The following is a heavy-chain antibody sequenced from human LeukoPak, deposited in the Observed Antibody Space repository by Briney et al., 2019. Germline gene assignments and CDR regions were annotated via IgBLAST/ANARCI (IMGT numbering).Heavy chain of an antibody. CDR3: ARVLLDYGDSPFDY. CDR1: GFTVSGNY. CDR2: IYSGGST. Sequence: GGSLRLSCAASGFTVSGNYMSWVRQAPGKGLEWVSVIYSGGSTYYADSVKGRFTISRDNSKNTLYLQMNSLRAEDTAVYYCARVLLDYGDSPFDYWGQGTLVTVSS. J-gene: IGHJ4*02. D-gene: IGHD4-17*01. V-gene: IGHV3-53*01.